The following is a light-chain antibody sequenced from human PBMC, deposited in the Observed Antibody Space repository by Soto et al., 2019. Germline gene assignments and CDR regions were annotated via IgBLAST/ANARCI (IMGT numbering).Light chain of an antibody. CDR3: HQYNNWPQT. Sequence: EIVIAQSPATLSVSPGEVATLASMASQSFRSNLAWYQQKPGQAPRLLIFAASTRATGVPARFSGSGSGTEFTLTISSLQSEDSAVYYCHQYNNWPQTFGQGTKVDIK. V-gene: IGKV3-15*01. CDR1: QSFRSN. CDR2: AAS. J-gene: IGKJ1*01.